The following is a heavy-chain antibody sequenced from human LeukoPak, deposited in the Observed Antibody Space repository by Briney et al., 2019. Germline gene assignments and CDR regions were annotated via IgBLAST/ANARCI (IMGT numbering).Heavy chain of an antibody. J-gene: IGHJ5*02. Sequence: GASVKVSCKASGYTFSNYGISWVRQAPGQGLEWMGWISGDNGNTNYPQKLQGRVTMTTDTSTSTAYMELRSLRSDDTAVYYCARIPYCSGGSCYLRPYNWFDLWGQGTLVTVSS. V-gene: IGHV1-18*01. CDR1: GYTFSNYG. CDR2: ISGDNGNT. CDR3: ARIPYCSGGSCYLRPYNWFDL. D-gene: IGHD2-15*01.